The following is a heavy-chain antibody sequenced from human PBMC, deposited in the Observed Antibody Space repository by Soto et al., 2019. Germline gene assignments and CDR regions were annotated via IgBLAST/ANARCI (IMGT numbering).Heavy chain of an antibody. J-gene: IGHJ4*02. Sequence: PGGSLRLSCVASGFTFSDHYMTWIRQAPGKGLEWLSYISTSSSYTNYADSVKGRFNISRDNAMNSLYLQMNSLRAEDTAVYYCARLRLTGYFDYWGQGT. CDR3: ARLRLTGYFDY. V-gene: IGHV3-11*03. CDR1: GFTFSDHY. CDR2: ISTSSSYT.